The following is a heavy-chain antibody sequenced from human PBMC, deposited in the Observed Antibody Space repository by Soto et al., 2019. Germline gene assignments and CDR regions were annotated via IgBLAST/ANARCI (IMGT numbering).Heavy chain of an antibody. CDR2: IYYSGST. V-gene: IGHV4-61*01. Sequence: PSETLSLTCTVSGGSVNSGSCYWSWIRQPPGKGLEWIGYIYYSGSTNYNPSLKSRVTISIDTSKNQFSLNLSSVTAADTAIYYCARSSCGGRDCYLFGFWGRGTLVTVSS. CDR1: GGSVNSGSCY. CDR3: ARSSCGGRDCYLFGF. J-gene: IGHJ4*02. D-gene: IGHD2-21*02.